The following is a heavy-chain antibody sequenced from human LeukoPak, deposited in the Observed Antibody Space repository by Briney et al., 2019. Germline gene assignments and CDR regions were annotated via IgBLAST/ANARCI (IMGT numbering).Heavy chain of an antibody. D-gene: IGHD2/OR15-2a*01. CDR3: ARGENYYFHTDV. CDR2: LYSGGDT. J-gene: IGHJ6*03. CDR1: GFSVSDSY. V-gene: IGHV3-66*02. Sequence: GGSLRLSCAASGFSVSDSYMSWVRQAPGKGLEWVSILYSGGDTYYSASVRGRFTISRDNSRNTLYLQMNTLSAADTAVYFCARGENYYFHTDVWGKGATVTVSS.